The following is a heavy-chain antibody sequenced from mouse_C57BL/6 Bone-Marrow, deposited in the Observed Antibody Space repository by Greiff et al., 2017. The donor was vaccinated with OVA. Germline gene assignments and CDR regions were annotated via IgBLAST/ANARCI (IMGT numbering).Heavy chain of an antibody. V-gene: IGHV1-19*01. Sequence: VQLQQSGPVLVKPGASVKMSCKASGYTFTDYYMNWVKQSHGKSLEWIGVINPYNGGTSYNQKFKGKATLTVDKSSSTAYMELNSLTSEDSAVYYCARVTRTVAMDYWGQGTSVTVSS. CDR3: ARVTRTVAMDY. J-gene: IGHJ4*01. CDR2: INPYNGGT. D-gene: IGHD4-1*01. CDR1: GYTFTDYY.